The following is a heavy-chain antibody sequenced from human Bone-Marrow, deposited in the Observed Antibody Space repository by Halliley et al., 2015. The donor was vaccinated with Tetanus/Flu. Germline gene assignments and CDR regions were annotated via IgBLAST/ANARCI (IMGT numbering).Heavy chain of an antibody. CDR3: ARHCSGNSCFTDAFEI. CDR2: IYYSGNT. Sequence: TLSLTCSVSGASMFPYYWSWIRQPPGKGLEWIGYIYYSGNTNYNPSPKTRVTLSVDTSKKQFSLKLTSETAADTAVYYCARHCSGNSCFTDAFEIWGQGGVVTVSS. D-gene: IGHD2-15*01. V-gene: IGHV4-59*08. CDR1: GASMFPYY. J-gene: IGHJ3*02.